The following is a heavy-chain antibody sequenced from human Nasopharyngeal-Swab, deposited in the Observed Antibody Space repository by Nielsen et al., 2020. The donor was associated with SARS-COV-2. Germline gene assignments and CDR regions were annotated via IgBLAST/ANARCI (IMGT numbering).Heavy chain of an antibody. V-gene: IGHV3-21*04. CDR3: AKKLGDTRELYYYYGMDV. CDR2: ISSSSSYI. D-gene: IGHD3-16*01. CDR1: GFAFSSYS. J-gene: IGHJ6*02. Sequence: GESLKISCAASGFAFSSYSMNWVRQAPGKGLEWVSSISSSSSYIYYADSVKGRFTISRDNAKNSLYLQMNSLRAEDTAVYYCAKKLGDTRELYYYYGMDVWGQGTTVTVSS.